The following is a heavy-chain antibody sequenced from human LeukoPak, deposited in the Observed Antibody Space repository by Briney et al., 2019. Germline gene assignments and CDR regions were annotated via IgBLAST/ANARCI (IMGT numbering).Heavy chain of an antibody. CDR2: INPSGTIT. CDR1: GITFTSYY. CDR3: ALIAPPHN. Sequence: GASVKVSCKASGITFTSYYIHWVRQAPGRGLEWMGKINPSGTITTYAPKYQGRVTVTKDTSTNTVYMELSSLRPDDTAVYYCALIAPPHNWGQGTLVTVSS. J-gene: IGHJ4*02. V-gene: IGHV1-46*01. D-gene: IGHD6-13*01.